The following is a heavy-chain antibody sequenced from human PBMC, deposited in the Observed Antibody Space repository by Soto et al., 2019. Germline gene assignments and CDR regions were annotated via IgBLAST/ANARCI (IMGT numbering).Heavy chain of an antibody. CDR2: ISNDGSNE. J-gene: IGHJ4*02. Sequence: PWGSLRLSCAGSGFTFRWFGMNWVRQAPGKGLEWVARISNDGSNEYYVDSVKGRFTISRDNSKNTLYLQMDSLRAEDTAVYYCAKGEVRGIIPSYFDYWGLGTLVTVSS. V-gene: IGHV3-30*18. CDR3: AKGEVRGIIPSYFDY. CDR1: GFTFRWFG. D-gene: IGHD3-10*01.